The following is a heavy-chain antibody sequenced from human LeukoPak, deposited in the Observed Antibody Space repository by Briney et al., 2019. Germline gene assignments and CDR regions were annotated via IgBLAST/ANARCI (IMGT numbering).Heavy chain of an antibody. Sequence: PGGCLILSCLASGFTLGNLWMSSVRQAPGKGPGWVPNIKEDGSEKTYVDSVRDRFTISRDNAKISWYLQMHRLRAEGAGVYFCRPCHYDYYAGDRGTLVTASS. CDR3: RPCHYDYYA. CDR1: GFTLGNLW. J-gene: IGHJ4*02. D-gene: IGHD5-12*01. V-gene: IGHV3-7*01. CDR2: IKEDGSEK.